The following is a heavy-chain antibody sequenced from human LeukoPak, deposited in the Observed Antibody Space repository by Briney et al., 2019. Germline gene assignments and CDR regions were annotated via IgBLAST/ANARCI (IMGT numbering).Heavy chain of an antibody. CDR1: GGSISSYY. V-gene: IGHV4-59*01. J-gene: IGHJ4*02. Sequence: SETLSLTCTVSGGSISSYYWSWIRQPPGKGLEWIGYIYYSGSTNYNPSLKSRVTISRDTSKNQFSLKLTSVTTADTAVYYCASDIGGGLDYWGQGTLVTVSS. CDR3: ASDIGGGLDY. CDR2: IYYSGST. D-gene: IGHD1-26*01.